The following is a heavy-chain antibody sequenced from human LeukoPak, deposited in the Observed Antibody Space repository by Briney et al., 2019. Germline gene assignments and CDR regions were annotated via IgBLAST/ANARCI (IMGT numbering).Heavy chain of an antibody. CDR2: INPNSGGT. D-gene: IGHD3-22*01. J-gene: IGHJ6*02. CDR1: GYTFTGYY. V-gene: IGHV1-2*02. CDR3: ARDIVDGGMDV. Sequence: ASVKVSCKASGYTFTGYYMHWVRQAPGQGLEWMGWINPNSGGTNYAQKFQGRVTMTRNTSISTAYMELSRLRSADAAVYYCARDIVDGGMDVWGQGTTVTVSS.